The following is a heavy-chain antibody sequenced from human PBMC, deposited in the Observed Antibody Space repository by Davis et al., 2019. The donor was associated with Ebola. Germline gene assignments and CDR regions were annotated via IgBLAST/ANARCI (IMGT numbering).Heavy chain of an antibody. CDR2: INHSGST. CDR1: GGSFSGYY. D-gene: IGHD4-11*01. J-gene: IGHJ5*02. Sequence: MPSETLSLTCAVYGGSFSGYYWSWIRQPPGKGLEWIGEINHSGSTNYNPSLKSRVTISVDTSKNQFSLKLSSVTAADTAVYYCARVIGNYGGWFDPWGQGTLVTVSS. CDR3: ARVIGNYGGWFDP. V-gene: IGHV4-34*01.